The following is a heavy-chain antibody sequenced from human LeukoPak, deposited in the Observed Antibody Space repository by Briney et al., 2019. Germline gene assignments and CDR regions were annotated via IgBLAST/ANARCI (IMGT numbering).Heavy chain of an antibody. CDR1: GFTFNKFV. CDR2: ISYEGSNI. Sequence: PGRSLRVSCAASGFTFNKFVMHWVRQAPGKGLEWVAVISYEGSNIYYADSVKGRFTISRDDSKNTLYLQMHSLRAEDTAVYYCARDHPGITLAGSFDDWGQGTLVTVSS. D-gene: IGHD6-19*01. CDR3: ARDHPGITLAGSFDD. J-gene: IGHJ4*02. V-gene: IGHV3-30-3*01.